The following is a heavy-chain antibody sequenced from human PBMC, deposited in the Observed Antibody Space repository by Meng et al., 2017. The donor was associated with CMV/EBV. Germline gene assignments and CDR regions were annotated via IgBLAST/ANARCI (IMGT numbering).Heavy chain of an antibody. D-gene: IGHD4-17*01. V-gene: IGHV3-7*02. CDR1: GLTISNYW. CDR2: IKKDGSEK. CDR3: RLGHYSQD. Sequence: YLVGSGGGLVQPGGSLILSCAASGLTISNYWMSWVRQAPGKGLEWVANIKKDGSEKYYVDSVKGRFSISRDNADNSLYLQMNNLRAEDTAVYYCRLGHYSQDWGQGTLVTVSS. J-gene: IGHJ4*02.